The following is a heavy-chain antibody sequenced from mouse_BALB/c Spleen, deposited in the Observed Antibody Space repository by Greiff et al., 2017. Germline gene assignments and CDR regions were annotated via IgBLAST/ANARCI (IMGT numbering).Heavy chain of an antibody. Sequence: VQLQQSGPELVKPGASVKMSCKASGYTFTSYVMHWVKQKPGQGLEWIGYINPYNDGTKYNEKFKGKATLTSDKSSSTAYMELSSLTSEDSAVYYCAKGQYGNPAWFAYWGQGTLVTVSA. CDR2: INPYNDGT. CDR1: GYTFTSYV. J-gene: IGHJ3*01. D-gene: IGHD2-10*02. V-gene: IGHV1-14*01. CDR3: AKGQYGNPAWFAY.